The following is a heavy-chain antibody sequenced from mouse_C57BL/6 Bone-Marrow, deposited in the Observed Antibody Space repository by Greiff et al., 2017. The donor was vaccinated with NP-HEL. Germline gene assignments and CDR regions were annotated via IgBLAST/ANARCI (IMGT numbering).Heavy chain of an antibody. CDR3: ARTITTVVDYYAMDY. V-gene: IGHV14-3*01. Sequence: EVQLVESVAELVRPGASVKLSCTASGFNIKNTYMHWVKQRPEQGLEWIGRIDPANGNTKYAPKFQGKATITADTSSNTAYLQLSSLTSEDTAIYYCARTITTVVDYYAMDYWGQGTSVTVSS. J-gene: IGHJ4*01. CDR1: GFNIKNTY. CDR2: IDPANGNT. D-gene: IGHD1-1*01.